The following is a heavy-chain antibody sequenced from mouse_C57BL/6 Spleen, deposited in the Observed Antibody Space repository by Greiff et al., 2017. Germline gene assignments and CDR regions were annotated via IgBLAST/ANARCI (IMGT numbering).Heavy chain of an antibody. Sequence: VKLVESGPGLVAPSQSLSITCTVSGFSLTSYAISWVRQPPGKGLEWLGVIWTGGGTNYNSALKSRLSISKDNSKSQVFLKMNSLQTDDTARYYCARNSLYYYGSSRGDYAMDYWGQGTSVTVSS. D-gene: IGHD1-1*01. CDR2: IWTGGGT. J-gene: IGHJ4*01. CDR1: GFSLTSYA. CDR3: ARNSLYYYGSSRGDYAMDY. V-gene: IGHV2-9-1*01.